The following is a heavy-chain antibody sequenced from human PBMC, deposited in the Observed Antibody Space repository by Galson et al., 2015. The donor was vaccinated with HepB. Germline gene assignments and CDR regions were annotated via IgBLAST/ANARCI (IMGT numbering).Heavy chain of an antibody. Sequence: ETLSLTCTVSGDSISSGGYYWGWIRQPPEKGLEWIASIYNSGKTYYNPSLKSRVTISVDTSKNQFSLILNSVTAADTAVYYCARRAAGRPSNWFDPWGQGTLVTVSS. J-gene: IGHJ5*02. CDR3: ARRAAGRPSNWFDP. CDR1: GDSISSGGYY. V-gene: IGHV4-39*01. D-gene: IGHD6-19*01. CDR2: IYNSGKT.